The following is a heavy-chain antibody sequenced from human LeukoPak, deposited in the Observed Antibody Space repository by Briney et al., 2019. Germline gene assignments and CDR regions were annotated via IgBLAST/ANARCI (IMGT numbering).Heavy chain of an antibody. Sequence: PGGSLRLSCAASGFTFSSYWMDWVRQAPGEGLVWVSRIQFDGTTTYYADSVKGRFTISRDNAKNTLFLQMNSLRAEDTAVYYCARNYYYYYMDVWGKGTTVTVSS. V-gene: IGHV3-74*01. J-gene: IGHJ6*03. CDR1: GFTFSSYW. CDR2: IQFDGTTT. CDR3: ARNYYYYYMDV.